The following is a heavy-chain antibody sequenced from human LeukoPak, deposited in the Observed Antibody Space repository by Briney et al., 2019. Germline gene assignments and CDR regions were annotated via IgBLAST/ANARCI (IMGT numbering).Heavy chain of an antibody. Sequence: GGSLRLSCAASGNYWMHWVRQAPGKELVWVSHINSDGSWTSYADSVKGRFTISKDNAKNTVYLQMNNLRAEDTAVYYCVSFYETYWGRGTLVTVSS. D-gene: IGHD2-2*01. V-gene: IGHV3-74*01. CDR2: INSDGSWT. CDR3: VSFYETY. J-gene: IGHJ4*02. CDR1: GNYW.